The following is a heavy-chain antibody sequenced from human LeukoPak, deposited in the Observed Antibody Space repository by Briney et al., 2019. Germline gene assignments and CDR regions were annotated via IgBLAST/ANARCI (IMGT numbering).Heavy chain of an antibody. CDR3: ARDGCSSVSCVLYNWFDS. J-gene: IGHJ5*01. V-gene: IGHV1-69*13. Sequence: SVKVSCKASGGTFSSYAISWVRQAPGQGLEWMGGIIPIFGTANYAQKFQGRVTITADESTSTVYMELISLRSEDTAVYYCARDGCSSVSCVLYNWFDSWGQGTRVTVSS. CDR2: IIPIFGTA. D-gene: IGHD2-2*01. CDR1: GGTFSSYA.